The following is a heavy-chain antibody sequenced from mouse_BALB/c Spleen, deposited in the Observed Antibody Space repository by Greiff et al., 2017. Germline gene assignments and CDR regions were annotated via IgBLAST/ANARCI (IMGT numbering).Heavy chain of an antibody. CDR2: ISSGGST. D-gene: IGHD2-13*01. CDR3: ARCGEYCDGVGAFDY. V-gene: IGHV5-6-5*01. Sequence: EVHLVESGGGLVKPGGSLKLSCAASGFTFSSYAMSWVRQTPEKRLVWVASISSGGSTYYPDSVKGRFTISRDNARNNLYLQMISLMSEDTAMYYCARCGEYCDGVGAFDYWGQGTSVTVSS. J-gene: IGHJ4*01. CDR1: GFTFSSYA.